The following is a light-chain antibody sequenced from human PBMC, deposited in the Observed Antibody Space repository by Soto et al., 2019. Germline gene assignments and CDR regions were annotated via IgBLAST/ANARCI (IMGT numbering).Light chain of an antibody. J-gene: IGKJ1*01. Sequence: ELLWTQSAGTMSLSPGERAPISRRGSQSVSNNYLAWYQQKPGQCHRLLIYGASNRETGITDRLSGSGSGTDFNLTISRLEHEDFEVYYCQKYGSSGTFGQGTKVDIK. CDR1: QSVSNNY. V-gene: IGKV3-20*01. CDR2: GAS. CDR3: QKYGSSGT.